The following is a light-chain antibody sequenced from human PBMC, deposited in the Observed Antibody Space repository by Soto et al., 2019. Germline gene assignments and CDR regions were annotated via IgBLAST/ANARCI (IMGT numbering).Light chain of an antibody. J-gene: IGLJ2*01. Sequence: QSALTQPASVSGSPGQSITISCTGTSSDVGGYNYVSWYQQHPGKAPKLMIYDVSNRPSGVSNRFSGSKSGNTASLTISGLQAEDEADYYCSSYTSSSVVFGGGTSSPS. CDR1: SSDVGGYNY. CDR3: SSYTSSSVV. CDR2: DVS. V-gene: IGLV2-14*01.